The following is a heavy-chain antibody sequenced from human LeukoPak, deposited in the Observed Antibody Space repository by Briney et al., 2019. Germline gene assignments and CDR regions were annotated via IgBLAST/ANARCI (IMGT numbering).Heavy chain of an antibody. CDR2: ISAYNGNT. CDR3: AREFKGYYDFWSGLDAFDI. Sequence: ASVKVSCKASGYTFTSYGTSWVRQAPGQGLEWMGWISAYNGNTNYAQKFQGRVTITADKSTSTAYMELSSLRSEDTAVYYCAREFKGYYDFWSGLDAFDIWGQGTMVTVSS. CDR1: GYTFTSYG. V-gene: IGHV1-18*01. J-gene: IGHJ3*02. D-gene: IGHD3-3*01.